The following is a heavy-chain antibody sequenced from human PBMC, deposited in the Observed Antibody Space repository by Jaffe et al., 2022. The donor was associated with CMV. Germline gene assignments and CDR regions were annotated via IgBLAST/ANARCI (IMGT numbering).Heavy chain of an antibody. CDR3: ARYWSRSGYWAGGVRNWFDP. D-gene: IGHD3-3*01. Sequence: QVQLQESGPGLVKPSETLSLTCTVSGGSISSYYWSWIRQPPGKGLEWIGYIYYSGSTNYNPSLKSRVTISVDTSKNQFSLKLSSVTAADTAVYYCARYWSRSGYWAGGVRNWFDPWGQGTLVTVSS. V-gene: IGHV4-59*08. J-gene: IGHJ5*02. CDR2: IYYSGST. CDR1: GGSISSYY.